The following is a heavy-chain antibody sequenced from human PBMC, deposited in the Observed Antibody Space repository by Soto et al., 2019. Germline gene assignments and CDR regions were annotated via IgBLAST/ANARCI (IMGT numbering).Heavy chain of an antibody. CDR2: IYSGGST. D-gene: IGHD3-9*01. CDR3: ARDQHILTGYDSDYYYYYMDV. V-gene: IGHV3-66*01. CDR1: GFTVSSNY. J-gene: IGHJ6*03. Sequence: EVQLVESGGGLVQPGGSLRLSCAASGFTVSSNYMSWVRQAPGKGLEWVSVIYSGGSTYYADSVKGRFTISRDNSKNTLYLQMNSLRAEDTAVYYCARDQHILTGYDSDYYYYYMDVWGKGTTVTVSS.